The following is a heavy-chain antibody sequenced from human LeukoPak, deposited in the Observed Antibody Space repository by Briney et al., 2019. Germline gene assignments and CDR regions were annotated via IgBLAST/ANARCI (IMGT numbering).Heavy chain of an antibody. V-gene: IGHV1-18*01. Sequence: ASVKVSCKASGYTFTSYGISWVRQAPGQRLEWMGWISAYNGNTNYAQKLQGRVTMTTDTSPSTAYMELRSLRSDDTAVYYCARDDILTGYYPLWGQGTLVTVSS. CDR2: ISAYNGNT. CDR1: GYTFTSYG. J-gene: IGHJ4*02. CDR3: ARDDILTGYYPL. D-gene: IGHD3-9*01.